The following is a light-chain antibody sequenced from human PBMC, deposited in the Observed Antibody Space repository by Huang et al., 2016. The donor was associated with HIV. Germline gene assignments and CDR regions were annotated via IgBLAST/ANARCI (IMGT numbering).Light chain of an antibody. CDR1: QSVSRN. CDR3: QQYNNWPPMYT. Sequence: EIVLTQSPATRSMSPGQWATLSCRASQSVSRNLAWFQQKPGQAPRLLIYGASTRATGIPARFSGSGSGTEFTLTISSLQSEDFAVYYCQQYNNWPPMYTFGQGTKLEV. CDR2: GAS. V-gene: IGKV3-15*01. J-gene: IGKJ2*01.